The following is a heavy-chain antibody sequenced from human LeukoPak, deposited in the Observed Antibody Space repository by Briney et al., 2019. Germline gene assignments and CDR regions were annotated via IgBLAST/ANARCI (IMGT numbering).Heavy chain of an antibody. D-gene: IGHD3-22*01. CDR1: GGSISSYY. CDR3: ARSGHTYYYDSSGYYPLDY. CDR2: IYYSGST. Sequence: SETLSLTCTVSGGSISSYYWSWIRQPPGKGLEWIGYIYYSGSTNYNPSLKSRVTISVDTSKNQFSLKLSSVTAADTAVYYCARSGHTYYYDSSGYYPLDYWGQGTLVTVSP. J-gene: IGHJ4*02. V-gene: IGHV4-59*08.